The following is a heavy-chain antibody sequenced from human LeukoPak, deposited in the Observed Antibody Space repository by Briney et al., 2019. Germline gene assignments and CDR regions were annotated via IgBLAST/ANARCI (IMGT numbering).Heavy chain of an antibody. Sequence: SETLSLTRTVSGGSISTHYWSWIRQPPGRGLEWIGYIYHTGSTNLHPSLKSRVTISVDTSKNQFSLKLSSVTAAGTAVYYCARRGVSGSWYFFDYWGQGTLITVSS. J-gene: IGHJ4*02. CDR3: ARRGVSGSWYFFDY. D-gene: IGHD6-13*01. V-gene: IGHV4-59*11. CDR1: GGSISTHY. CDR2: IYHTGST.